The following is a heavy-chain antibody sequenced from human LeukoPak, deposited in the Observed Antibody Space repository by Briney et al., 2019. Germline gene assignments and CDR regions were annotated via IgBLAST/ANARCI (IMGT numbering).Heavy chain of an antibody. CDR3: ARGALAVTDFDC. V-gene: IGHV4-59*01. J-gene: IGHJ4*02. CDR1: GGSINTYY. D-gene: IGHD4-11*01. Sequence: SEILSLTCTVSGGSINTYYWSWIRQPPRKGLEWIGYISYSGSTNYNPSLKSRVTISVDTSKNQFSLNLSSVTAADTAVYYCARGALAVTDFDCWGQGTLVTVSS. CDR2: ISYSGST.